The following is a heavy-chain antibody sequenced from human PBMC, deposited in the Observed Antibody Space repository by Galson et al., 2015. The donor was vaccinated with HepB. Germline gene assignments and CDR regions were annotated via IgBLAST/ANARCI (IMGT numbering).Heavy chain of an antibody. CDR3: ARDLVGAIYYFDY. CDR2: INAGNGNT. D-gene: IGHD1-26*01. Sequence: SVKVSCKASGYTFTSYAMHWVRQAPGQRLEWMGWINAGNGNTKYSQKFQGRVTITRDTSASTAYMELSSLRSEDTAVYYCARDLVGAIYYFDYWGQGTLVTVSS. V-gene: IGHV1-3*01. CDR1: GYTFTSYA. J-gene: IGHJ4*02.